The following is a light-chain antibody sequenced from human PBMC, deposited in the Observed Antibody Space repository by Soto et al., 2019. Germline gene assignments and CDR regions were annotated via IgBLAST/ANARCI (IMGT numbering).Light chain of an antibody. CDR3: QQYYSTLTWT. CDR1: QSVLYSSNNKNY. CDR2: WAS. J-gene: IGKJ1*01. V-gene: IGKV4-1*01. Sequence: DIVMTQSPDSLAVSLGERATINCKSSQSVLYSSNNKNYLAWYQQKPGQPPKLLIYWASTRESGVPDRFSGSGSGKDFPLTISSLQAEDVAVYYWQQYYSTLTWTFGQGTKVEIK.